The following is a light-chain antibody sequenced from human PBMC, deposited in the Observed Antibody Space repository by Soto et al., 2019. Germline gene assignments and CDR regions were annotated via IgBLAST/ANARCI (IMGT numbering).Light chain of an antibody. Sequence: EIVLTQSPGTLSLSPGERATLSCRASQNVNNNYLAWYRQKPGQTPRLLIYAASGRATGIPDRFRGSGFGTDFTLTISRLEPEDFAVYYCQQYGSSPQTFDQGTKVEIK. CDR3: QQYGSSPQT. J-gene: IGKJ1*01. CDR1: QNVNNNY. CDR2: AAS. V-gene: IGKV3-20*01.